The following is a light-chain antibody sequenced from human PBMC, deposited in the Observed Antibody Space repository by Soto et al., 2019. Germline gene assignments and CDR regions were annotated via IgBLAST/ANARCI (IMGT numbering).Light chain of an antibody. V-gene: IGKV1-5*03. CDR1: ESISTW. J-gene: IGKJ1*01. Sequence: DIQMTQSPSTLSASVGDRVTITCRASESISTWLAWYQQQPGKAPKLLIYKASSLERGVPSRFSGSGSGTEFTLTISSLQPDDFATYYCQQYNSYSRTFGQGTKVEIK. CDR3: QQYNSYSRT. CDR2: KAS.